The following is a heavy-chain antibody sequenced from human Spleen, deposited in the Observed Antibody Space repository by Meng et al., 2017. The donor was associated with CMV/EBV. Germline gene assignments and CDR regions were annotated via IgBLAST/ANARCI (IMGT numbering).Heavy chain of an antibody. CDR1: GGSISSYY. V-gene: IGHV4-59*12. CDR3: ARGINWFDP. CDR2: IYYSGST. J-gene: IGHJ5*02. Sequence: SETLSLTCTVSGGSISSYYWSWIRQPPGKGLEWIGSIYYSGSTYYNPSLKSRVTISVDTSKNQFSLKLSSVTAADTAVYYCARGINWFDPWGQGTLVTVS.